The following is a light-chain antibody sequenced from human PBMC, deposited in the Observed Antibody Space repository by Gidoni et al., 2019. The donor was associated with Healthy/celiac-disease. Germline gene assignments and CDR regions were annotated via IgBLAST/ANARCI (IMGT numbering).Light chain of an antibody. CDR3: QQSYSTPWT. V-gene: IGKV1-39*01. Sequence: IQMTQSPSSLSASGGDRVTITCRASQSISSYLNWYQHKPGKAPKLLIYAASRLQSGVPSRFSVSGSGTDFTLTISSLQPEDFATYYCQQSYSTPWTFGQGTKVEIK. J-gene: IGKJ1*01. CDR1: QSISSY. CDR2: AAS.